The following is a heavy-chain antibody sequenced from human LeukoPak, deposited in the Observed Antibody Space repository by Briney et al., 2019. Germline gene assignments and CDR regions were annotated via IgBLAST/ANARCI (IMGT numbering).Heavy chain of an antibody. J-gene: IGHJ4*02. CDR3: AKECSSTTAEGSGYFDY. V-gene: IGHV3-23*01. CDR2: ISGSGGST. CDR1: GFTFSSYA. Sequence: GGSLRLSCAASGFTFSSYAMSWVRQAPGKWLEWVSAISGSGGSTYYADSVKGRFTISRDNSKNTLYLQMNSLRAEDTAVYYCAKECSSTTAEGSGYFDYWGQGTLVTVSS. D-gene: IGHD2-2*01.